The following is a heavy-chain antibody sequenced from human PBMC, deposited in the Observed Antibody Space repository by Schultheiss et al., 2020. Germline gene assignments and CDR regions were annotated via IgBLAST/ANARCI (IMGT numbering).Heavy chain of an antibody. CDR1: GFTFSSYA. CDR3: ARDGGWFGELLC. CDR2: ISYDGSNK. D-gene: IGHD3-10*01. V-gene: IGHV3-30*04. J-gene: IGHJ4*02. Sequence: GGSLRLSCAASGFTFSSYAMHWVRQAPGKGLEWVAVISYDGSNKYYADSVKGRFTISRDNSKNTLYLQMNSLRAEDTAVYYCARDGGWFGELLCWGQGTLVTVSS.